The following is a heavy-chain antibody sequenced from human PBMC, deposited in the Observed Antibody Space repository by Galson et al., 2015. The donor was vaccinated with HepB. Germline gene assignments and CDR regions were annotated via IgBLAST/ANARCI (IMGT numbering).Heavy chain of an antibody. CDR2: ISSSSSTI. CDR1: GFTFSSYS. V-gene: IGHV3-48*01. D-gene: IGHD2-15*01. J-gene: IGHJ3*02. Sequence: SLRLSCAASGFTFSSYSMNWVRQAPGKGLEWVSYISSSSSTIYYADSVKGRFTISRDNAKNSLYLQMNSLRAEDTAVYYCARDGIYCSGGSCFRSAFDIWGQGTMVTVSS. CDR3: ARDGIYCSGGSCFRSAFDI.